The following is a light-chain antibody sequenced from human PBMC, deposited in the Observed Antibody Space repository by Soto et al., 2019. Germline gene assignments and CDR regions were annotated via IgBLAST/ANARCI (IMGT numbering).Light chain of an antibody. CDR1: RSNIGAGYY. J-gene: IGLJ1*01. CDR3: QSYGSSLSAYV. Sequence: QSVLTQPPSVSGAPGQRVTISCTGSRSNIGAGYYVHWYQQLPGTAPKLLIYGNSNRPSGVPDRFSGSMSGTSASLAITGLQAEDEADYYCQSYGSSLSAYVFATGTKVTVL. V-gene: IGLV1-40*01. CDR2: GNS.